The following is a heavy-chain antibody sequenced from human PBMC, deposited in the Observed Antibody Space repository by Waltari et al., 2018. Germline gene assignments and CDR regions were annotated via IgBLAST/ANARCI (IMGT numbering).Heavy chain of an antibody. CDR3: ARASRGGVAVDFDY. Sequence: QVHLVQSGTEVSKPGASVKVSCKASGYTFTDFDINWVRQAPGQGLEWMGWMNPNNGNTGEAQKFQGRVTMTRSTAKSTSYMDLSNLRSEDTAVYYCARASRGGVAVDFDYWGQGTLVTVSS. D-gene: IGHD3-16*01. CDR2: MNPNNGNT. J-gene: IGHJ4*02. CDR1: GYTFTDFD. V-gene: IGHV1-8*02.